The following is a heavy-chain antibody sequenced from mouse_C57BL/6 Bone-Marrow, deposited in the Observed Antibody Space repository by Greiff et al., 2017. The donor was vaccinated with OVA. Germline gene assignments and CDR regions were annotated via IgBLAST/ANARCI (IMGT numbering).Heavy chain of an antibody. J-gene: IGHJ4*01. CDR3: ARCTYYYGISYYAMDY. Sequence: EVHLVESGPGLAKPSQTLSLTCSVTGYSITSDYWNWIRKFPGNKLEYMGYISYSGSTYYNPTLKSRISITRDTSKNQYYLQLNSVTTEDTATYYCARCTYYYGISYYAMDYWGQGTSVTVSS. D-gene: IGHD1-1*01. V-gene: IGHV3-8*01. CDR2: ISYSGST. CDR1: GYSITSDY.